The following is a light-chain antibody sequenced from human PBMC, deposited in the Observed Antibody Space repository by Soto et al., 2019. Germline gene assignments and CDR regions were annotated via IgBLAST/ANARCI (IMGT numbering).Light chain of an antibody. Sequence: TQSPSTLSASVGDRVTITCRASQSISSWLAWYQQKPGQAPRLLIYGASTRATGIPARFSGSGSGTDFTLTISSLEPEDFAVYYCQQRSNWLTFGGGTKVDIK. J-gene: IGKJ4*01. CDR2: GAS. CDR3: QQRSNWLT. V-gene: IGKV3-11*01. CDR1: QSISSW.